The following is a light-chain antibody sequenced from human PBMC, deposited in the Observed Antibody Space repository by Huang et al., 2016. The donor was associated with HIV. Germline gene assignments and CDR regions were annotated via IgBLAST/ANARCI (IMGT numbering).Light chain of an antibody. V-gene: IGKV3-15*01. Sequence: EIVMTPSPATLSVSPGERATLSCRASQSVSSDLAWYQQKPGQPPRLLIFGSSTRATGVPARFSGSGSGTEFTLTISSLQSEGFAVYYCQQYNNWPPTFGQGTKVEIK. CDR1: QSVSSD. CDR3: QQYNNWPPT. CDR2: GSS. J-gene: IGKJ1*01.